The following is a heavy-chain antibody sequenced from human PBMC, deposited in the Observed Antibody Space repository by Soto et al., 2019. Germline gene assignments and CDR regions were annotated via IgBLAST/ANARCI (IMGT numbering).Heavy chain of an antibody. J-gene: IGHJ4*02. CDR2: INYRGSN. Sequence: QVQLQESGPGLVKPSQTLSLTCTVSGGSISSGGYYWSWISQHPGTGLEWIGYINYRGSNYNNPSLKSRVTISVDTSKNQFSLKLSSVTAADTAVYYCARSSTSANYFDYWGQGTLVTVSS. V-gene: IGHV4-31*03. D-gene: IGHD2-2*01. CDR1: GGSISSGGYY. CDR3: ARSSTSANYFDY.